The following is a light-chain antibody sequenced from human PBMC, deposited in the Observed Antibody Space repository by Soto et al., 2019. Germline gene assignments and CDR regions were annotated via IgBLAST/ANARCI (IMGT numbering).Light chain of an antibody. J-gene: IGKJ2*01. V-gene: IGKV1-5*01. CDR2: DAS. CDR1: QSINDW. Sequence: DIQMTQSPSTLSASVGDRVTITCRASQSINDWLAWYQQKPGKAPKILISDASTLETGVPSRFSGSGSGTEFTLTISSLQPDDFATYYCQQYYSYPYTFGQGTKLEIK. CDR3: QQYYSYPYT.